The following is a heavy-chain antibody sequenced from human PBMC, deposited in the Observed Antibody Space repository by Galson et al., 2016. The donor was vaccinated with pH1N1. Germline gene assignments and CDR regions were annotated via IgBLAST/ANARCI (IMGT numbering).Heavy chain of an antibody. CDR1: GGSISSGDYY. CDR3: ARGVAAAGSYYFDY. CDR2: IFYSEST. Sequence: TLSLTCTVSGGSISSGDYYWSWIRQPPGKGLEWIGYIFYSESTYYNPSLKSRDTISVDTSKNQFSLKLTSVTAADTAVYYCARGVAAAGSYYFDYWGQGTLVTVSS. V-gene: IGHV4-30-4*08. D-gene: IGHD6-13*01. J-gene: IGHJ4*02.